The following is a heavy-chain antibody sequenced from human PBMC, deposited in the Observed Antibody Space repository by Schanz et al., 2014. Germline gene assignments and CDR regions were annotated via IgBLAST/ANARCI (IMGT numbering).Heavy chain of an antibody. CDR2: ISRSSSTI. CDR1: GFTFSNYN. CDR3: ARGYSNIWSPMAY. J-gene: IGHJ4*02. Sequence: EVQLVESGGGLVQPGGSLRLSCEASGFTFSNYNMNWVRQAPGKGLEWVSYISRSSSTIYYTDSVKGRFTISRDNAKNSVSLQMNSLRAEDTAVYYCARGYSNIWSPMAYWGQGTLVAVSS. V-gene: IGHV3-48*01. D-gene: IGHD6-13*01.